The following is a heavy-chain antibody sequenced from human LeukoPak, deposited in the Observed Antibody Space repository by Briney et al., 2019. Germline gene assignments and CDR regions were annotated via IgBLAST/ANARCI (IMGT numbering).Heavy chain of an antibody. Sequence: ASVKVSCKASGYTFTGYYMHWVRQAPGQGLEWMGWISAYNGNTNYAQKLQGRVTMTTDTSTSTAYMELRSLRSDDTAVYYCARGGYQLPMREGYAFDIWGQGTMVTVSS. CDR2: ISAYNGNT. V-gene: IGHV1-18*04. CDR1: GYTFTGYY. D-gene: IGHD2-2*01. J-gene: IGHJ3*02. CDR3: ARGGYQLPMREGYAFDI.